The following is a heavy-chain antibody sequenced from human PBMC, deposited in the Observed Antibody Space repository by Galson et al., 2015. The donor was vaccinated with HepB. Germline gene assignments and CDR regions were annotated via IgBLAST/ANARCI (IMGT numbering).Heavy chain of an antibody. CDR3: ARVIAVAGMAFDI. J-gene: IGHJ3*02. D-gene: IGHD6-19*01. Sequence: SVKVSCKASGYTFTSYGISWVRQAPGQGLEWMGWISAYNGNTNYALKLQGRVTMTTDTSTSTAYMELRSLRSDDTAVYYCARVIAVAGMAFDIWGQGTMVTVSS. CDR1: GYTFTSYG. V-gene: IGHV1-18*01. CDR2: ISAYNGNT.